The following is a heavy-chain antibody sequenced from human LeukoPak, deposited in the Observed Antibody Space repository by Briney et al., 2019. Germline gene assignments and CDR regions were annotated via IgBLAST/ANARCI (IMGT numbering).Heavy chain of an antibody. Sequence: SETLSLTCTVSGGSISSYYWSWIRQPPGKGLEWIGYIYYSGSTNYNPSLKSRVTISVDTSKNQFSLKLSSVTAADTAVYYCARALGHHKAYDYWGQGTLVTVSS. CDR2: IYYSGST. D-gene: IGHD1-14*01. V-gene: IGHV4-59*01. CDR1: GGSISSYY. J-gene: IGHJ4*02. CDR3: ARALGHHKAYDY.